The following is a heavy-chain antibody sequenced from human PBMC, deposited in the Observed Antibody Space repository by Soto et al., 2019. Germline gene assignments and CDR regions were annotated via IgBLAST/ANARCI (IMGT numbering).Heavy chain of an antibody. D-gene: IGHD3-16*01. Sequence: WVKGSCKASAYRFTSYYLHWVRQAPGQGLEWMGFINPSSGSTSYAQKFQGRVTMTRDTSTSTVYMEVSSLRSEDTAVYYCAREMYTTRGSPFDYWGQRTLVTGSS. V-gene: IGHV1-46*01. J-gene: IGHJ4*02. CDR3: AREMYTTRGSPFDY. CDR2: INPSSGST. CDR1: AYRFTSYY.